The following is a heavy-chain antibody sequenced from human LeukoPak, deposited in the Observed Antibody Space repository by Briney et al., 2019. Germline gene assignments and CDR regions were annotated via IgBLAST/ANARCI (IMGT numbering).Heavy chain of an antibody. CDR3: ARAVCPTIKFCDSSYFMDV. CDR2: INWNGAST. V-gene: IGHV3-20*04. D-gene: IGHD6-6*01. Sequence: GGSLRLSCAASGFSFDDLGMTWVRQVPGKGLEWVAGINWNGASTGYADSVRGRFTISRDNAKNSLHLQMNSLRAEDTALYYCARAVCPTIKFCDSSYFMDVWGKGTTVNVS. CDR1: GFSFDDLG. J-gene: IGHJ6*03.